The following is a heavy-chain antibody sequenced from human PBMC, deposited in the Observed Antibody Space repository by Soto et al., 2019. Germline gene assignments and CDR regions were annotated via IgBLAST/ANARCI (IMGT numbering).Heavy chain of an antibody. V-gene: IGHV1-18*01. CDR1: GYIFVNYG. CDR3: VMVDNYVTPTPQDV. CDR2: ISPYRGNT. Sequence: QVQLVQSGDAGKKPGASVKVSCKASGYIFVNYGIAWVRQAPGQGLEWMGWISPYRGNTHSATKVQGRLTMTTDTATSTAYMDLGSLTSDDTAVYYCVMVDNYVTPTPQDVWGQGPTFTVSS. J-gene: IGHJ6*02. D-gene: IGHD3-16*01.